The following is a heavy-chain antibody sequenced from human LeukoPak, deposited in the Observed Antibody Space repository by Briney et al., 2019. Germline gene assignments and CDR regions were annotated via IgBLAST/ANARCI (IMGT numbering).Heavy chain of an antibody. D-gene: IGHD2-2*01. CDR1: GFTVSNNY. Sequence: GGSLRLSCVVSGFTVSNNYMTWVRQAPGKGLEWVSAIHGAGDTHHANSVKDRFSTSRDNSKNTVYLQMNSLRAEDTAVYYCANFQLEDYGMDVWGQGTTVTVSS. CDR3: ANFQLEDYGMDV. V-gene: IGHV3-66*01. CDR2: IHGAGDT. J-gene: IGHJ6*02.